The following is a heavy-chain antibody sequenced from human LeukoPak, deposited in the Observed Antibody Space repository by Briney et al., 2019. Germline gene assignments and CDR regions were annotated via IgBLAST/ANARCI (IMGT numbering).Heavy chain of an antibody. CDR2: ISGSGGST. J-gene: IGHJ6*03. CDR3: AKSGLPNAYYYYMDV. CDR1: GFTFSSYA. V-gene: IGHV3-23*01. Sequence: GRSLRLSCAASGFTFSSYAMSWVRQAPGKGLEWVSAISGSGGSTYYADSVKGRFTISRDNSKNTLYLQMNSLRAEDTAVYYCAKSGLPNAYYYYMDVWGKGTTVTVSS. D-gene: IGHD5-12*01.